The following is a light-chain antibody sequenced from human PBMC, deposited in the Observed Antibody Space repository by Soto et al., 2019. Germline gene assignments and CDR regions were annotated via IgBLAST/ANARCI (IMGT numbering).Light chain of an antibody. Sequence: QSVLTQPPSASGSPGQSVTISCTGTSSDVGGYNSISWYQQHPGKAPRLMLYEVTKRPSGVPARFSGSKSGNTASLTVSGLQAEDEADYYCSSHAGIINVVFGGGTKVTVL. J-gene: IGLJ3*02. CDR3: SSHAGIINVV. CDR1: SSDVGGYNS. CDR2: EVT. V-gene: IGLV2-8*01.